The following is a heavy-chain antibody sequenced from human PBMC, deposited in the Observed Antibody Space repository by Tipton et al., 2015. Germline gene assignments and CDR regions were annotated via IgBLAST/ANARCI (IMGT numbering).Heavy chain of an antibody. V-gene: IGHV4-38-2*02. CDR3: ARDHSSWWD. J-gene: IGHJ4*02. D-gene: IGHD2-15*01. CDR1: GYSISSGYH. Sequence: TLSLTCAVSGYSISSGYHWGWIRQPPGKGLEWIPSIYHSGRTHYNPSLKSRVTISVDTSKNEVSLMLNSVTAADTAVYYCARDHSSWWDWGQGTLVTVSS. CDR2: IYHSGRT.